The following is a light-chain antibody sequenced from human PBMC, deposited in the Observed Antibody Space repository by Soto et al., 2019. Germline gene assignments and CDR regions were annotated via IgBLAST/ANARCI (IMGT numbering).Light chain of an antibody. CDR2: RDN. Sequence: QTVVTQSPSASGTPGQTVTISCSGSSSNIGSSTVNWYQHVPGTAPKLLIYRDNERLSGFPDRISASKSGTSASLVISGLQSEDEADYYCASWDVSLDGVVFGGGTKLTVL. J-gene: IGLJ2*01. CDR1: SSNIGSST. V-gene: IGLV1-44*01. CDR3: ASWDVSLDGVV.